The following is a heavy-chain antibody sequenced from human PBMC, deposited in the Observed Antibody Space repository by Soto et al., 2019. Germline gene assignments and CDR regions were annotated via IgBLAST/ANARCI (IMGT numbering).Heavy chain of an antibody. Sequence: GASVKVSCKASGNTFTSNAINWVRQATGHGLEWMGWINPNSGNIGYAQKFQGRVTMTRDTAIRTAYMEVSRLRSDDTAVYYCARGRASGSYYLLDYWGQGTLVTVSS. CDR2: INPNSGNI. V-gene: IGHV1-8*01. D-gene: IGHD3-10*01. J-gene: IGHJ4*02. CDR1: GNTFTSNA. CDR3: ARGRASGSYYLLDY.